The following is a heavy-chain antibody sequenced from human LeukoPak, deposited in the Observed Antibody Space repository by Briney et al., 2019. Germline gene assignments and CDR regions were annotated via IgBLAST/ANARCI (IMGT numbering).Heavy chain of an antibody. V-gene: IGHV4-30-4*08. Sequence: SETLPLTCTVSGGSISTGDYYWSWIRQPPGKGLEWIGYIYYSGSTYYNPSLKSRVTLSVDTSKNQFSLKLSSVTAADTAVYYCARGSSRGGNSRAFDIWGQGTMVTVSS. CDR1: GGSISTGDYY. D-gene: IGHD4-23*01. CDR2: IYYSGST. J-gene: IGHJ3*02. CDR3: ARGSSRGGNSRAFDI.